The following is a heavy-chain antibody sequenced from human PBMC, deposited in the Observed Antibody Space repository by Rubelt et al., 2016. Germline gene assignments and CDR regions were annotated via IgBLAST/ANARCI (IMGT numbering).Heavy chain of an antibody. CDR1: GFTFSTFG. CDR3: VRDTTYYGMDV. CDR2: ISSSSSYI. Sequence: EVQLVESGGGLVQPGGSLRLSCAASGFTFSTFGMNWVRQAPGKGLEWVSSISSSSSYIYYADSLTGRFTISRDNAKNSLYLQMNSLRAEDTAVYYCVRDTTYYGMDVWGQGTTVIVS. D-gene: IGHD1-1*01. V-gene: IGHV3-21*01. J-gene: IGHJ6*02.